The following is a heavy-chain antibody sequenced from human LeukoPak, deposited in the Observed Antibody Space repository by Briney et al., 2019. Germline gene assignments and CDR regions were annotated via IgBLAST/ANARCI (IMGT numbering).Heavy chain of an antibody. V-gene: IGHV6-1*01. J-gene: IGHJ4*02. D-gene: IGHD3-16*02. CDR3: ARYYRGYFDS. CDR2: TYYRSKWSS. CDR1: GDSVSSNSAT. Sequence: SQTLSLTCAISGDSVSSNSATWNWIRQSPSRGLEWLGRTYYRSKWSSDYAVSVKGRITINPDTSKNQFSLQLNSVTSDDTAVYYCARYYRGYFDSWGQETLVTVSS.